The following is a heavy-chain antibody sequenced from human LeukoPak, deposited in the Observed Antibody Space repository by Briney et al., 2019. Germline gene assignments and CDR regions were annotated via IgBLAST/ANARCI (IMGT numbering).Heavy chain of an antibody. CDR2: IKQDGSEK. D-gene: IGHD2-2*01. J-gene: IGHJ4*02. CDR1: GFTFSDYW. Sequence: GGPLRLSCTASGFTFSDYWMTWVRQAPGKGLEWVANIKQDGSEKYYVDSVKGRFTISRDNAKNSLYLQMDSPRVEDTATYYCARWRGSTSERSDYWGQGTLVTVSS. V-gene: IGHV3-7*01. CDR3: ARWRGSTSERSDY.